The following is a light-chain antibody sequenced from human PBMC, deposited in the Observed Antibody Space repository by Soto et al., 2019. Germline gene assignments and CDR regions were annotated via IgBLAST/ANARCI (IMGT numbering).Light chain of an antibody. Sequence: EFVLTQSPGTLSLSPGERATLSCRASQSVSSSYLAWYQQKPGQAPRILIHGASTRATGIPDRFSGSGSGTDFTLTTSRLEPEDFAVDYCQQYGSSPPLTFGGGTKVEIK. CDR2: GAS. CDR3: QQYGSSPPLT. V-gene: IGKV3-20*01. J-gene: IGKJ4*01. CDR1: QSVSSSY.